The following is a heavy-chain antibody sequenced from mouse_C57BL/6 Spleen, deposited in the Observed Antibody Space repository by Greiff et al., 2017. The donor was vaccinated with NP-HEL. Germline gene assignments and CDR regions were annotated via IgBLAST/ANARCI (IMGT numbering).Heavy chain of an antibody. CDR2: INPGSGGT. V-gene: IGHV1-54*01. CDR3: AREGLPRNLYYAMDY. D-gene: IGHD1-1*01. J-gene: IGHJ4*01. Sequence: QVQLQQSGAELVRPGTSVKVSCKASGYAFTNYLIEWVKQRPGQGLEWIGVINPGSGGTNYNEKFKGKATLTADKSSSTAYMQLSSLTSEDSAVYFCAREGLPRNLYYAMDYWGQGTSVTVSS. CDR1: GYAFTNYL.